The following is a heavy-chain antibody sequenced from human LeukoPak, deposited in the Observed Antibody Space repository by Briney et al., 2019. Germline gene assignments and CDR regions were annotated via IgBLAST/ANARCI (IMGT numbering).Heavy chain of an antibody. J-gene: IGHJ5*02. D-gene: IGHD3-3*01. CDR1: GGSISSYY. Sequence: PSETLSLTCTVSGGSISSYYWSWIRQPPGKGLEWIGYIYYSGSTNYNPSLKSRVTISVDTSKNQFSLKLSSVTAADTAVYYCARAPRFLEWPRPRNWFDPWGQGTLVTVSS. CDR2: IYYSGST. CDR3: ARAPRFLEWPRPRNWFDP. V-gene: IGHV4-59*01.